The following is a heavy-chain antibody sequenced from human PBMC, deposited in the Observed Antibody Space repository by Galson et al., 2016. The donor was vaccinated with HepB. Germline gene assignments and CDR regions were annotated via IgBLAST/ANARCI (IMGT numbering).Heavy chain of an antibody. CDR1: GGTFTSYG. CDR2: IIPIFGTT. Sequence: SVKVSCKASGGTFTSYGISWVRQAPGQGLEWMGGIIPIFGTTNYAQKFQGRLTITADESTTTAYMELSSLRSDDTALYYCARGSGSYSDGPSDYRGQGTLVAISS. V-gene: IGHV1-69*13. J-gene: IGHJ4*02. CDR3: ARGSGSYSDGPSDY. D-gene: IGHD1-26*01.